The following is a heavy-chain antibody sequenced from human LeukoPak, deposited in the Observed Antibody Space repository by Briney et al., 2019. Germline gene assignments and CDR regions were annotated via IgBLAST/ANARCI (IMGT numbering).Heavy chain of an antibody. J-gene: IGHJ4*02. D-gene: IGHD3-3*01. V-gene: IGHV3-48*03. Sequence: GGSLRLSCAASGFTFSSYEMNWVRQAPGKGLEWVSYISSSGSTIYYADSVKGRFTISRDNAKNSLYLQMNSLRAEDTAVYYCARSDDFWSGYYTPLDYWGQGTLVTVSS. CDR2: ISSSGSTI. CDR3: ARSDDFWSGYYTPLDY. CDR1: GFTFSSYE.